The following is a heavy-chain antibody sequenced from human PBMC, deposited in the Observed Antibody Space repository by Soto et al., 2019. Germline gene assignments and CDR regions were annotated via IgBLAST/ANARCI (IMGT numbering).Heavy chain of an antibody. CDR2: ISGSGGST. Sequence: GGSLRLSCAASGFTFSSYAMSWVRQAPGKGLEWVSAISGSGGSTYYADSVKGRFTISRDNSKNTLYLQMNSLRAEDTAVYYCAREGFWSGYYTIYYYYYMDVWGNGTTVTVSS. V-gene: IGHV3-23*01. D-gene: IGHD3-3*01. CDR3: AREGFWSGYYTIYYYYYMDV. CDR1: GFTFSSYA. J-gene: IGHJ6*03.